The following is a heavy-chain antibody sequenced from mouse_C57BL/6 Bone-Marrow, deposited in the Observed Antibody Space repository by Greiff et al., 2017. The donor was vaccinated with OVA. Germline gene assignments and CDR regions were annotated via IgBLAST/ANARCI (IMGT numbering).Heavy chain of an antibody. CDR2: IRLKSDNYAT. V-gene: IGHV6-3*01. Sequence: EVMLVESGGGLVQPGGSMKLSCVASGFTFSNYWMNWVRQSPEKGLEWVAQIRLKSDNYATHYAESVKGRFTISRDDSKSSVYLQMNNLRAEDTGIYYCTGGKYFDVWGTGTTVTVSS. D-gene: IGHD6-1*01. CDR3: TGGKYFDV. CDR1: GFTFSNYW. J-gene: IGHJ1*03.